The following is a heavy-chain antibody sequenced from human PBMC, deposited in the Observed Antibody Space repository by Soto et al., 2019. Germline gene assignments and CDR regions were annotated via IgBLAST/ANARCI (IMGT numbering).Heavy chain of an antibody. J-gene: IGHJ4*02. Sequence: QVQLVQSGAEVKKPGDSVKVACSASGYTFTHFYITWVRQAPGLGLEWMGAISPHNFNTNFAQKFQGRVTLTTDTSTSSAYMELRSLRSDDSAVYYCARDEGGYDILTGYYKAHHFDYWGQGVLVTVSS. CDR3: ARDEGGYDILTGYYKAHHFDY. CDR1: GYTFTHFY. CDR2: ISPHNFNT. D-gene: IGHD3-9*01. V-gene: IGHV1-18*01.